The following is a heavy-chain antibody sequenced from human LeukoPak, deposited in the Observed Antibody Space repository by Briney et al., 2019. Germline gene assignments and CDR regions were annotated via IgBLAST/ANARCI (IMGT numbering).Heavy chain of an antibody. D-gene: IGHD4-23*01. Sequence: PSETLSLTCAVYGGSFSGYYWSWIRQPPGKGLEWIGEINHSGSTNYNPSLKSRVTISVDTYKNQFSLKLSSVTAADTAVYYCARRDGYTVVTFDYWGQGTLVTVSS. CDR1: GGSFSGYY. CDR3: ARRDGYTVVTFDY. CDR2: INHSGST. V-gene: IGHV4-34*01. J-gene: IGHJ4*02.